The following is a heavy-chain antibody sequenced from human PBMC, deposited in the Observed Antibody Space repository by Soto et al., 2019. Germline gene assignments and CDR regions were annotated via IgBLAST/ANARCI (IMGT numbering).Heavy chain of an antibody. J-gene: IGHJ4*02. CDR1: GFTFSSYA. D-gene: IGHD6-13*01. Sequence: GGSLRLSCAASGFTFSSYAMHWVRQAPGKGLEWVAGISFDGRNTYYAGSVKGRFTISRDNSKDTLYVQMNSLRAEDTAVYYCAKDLGRNSWSYFDYWGQGTLVTVSS. V-gene: IGHV3-30*04. CDR3: AKDLGRNSWSYFDY. CDR2: ISFDGRNT.